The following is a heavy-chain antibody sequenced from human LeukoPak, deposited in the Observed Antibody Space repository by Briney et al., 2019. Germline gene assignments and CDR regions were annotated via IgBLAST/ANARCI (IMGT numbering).Heavy chain of an antibody. CDR1: GYTFTGYY. D-gene: IGHD2-21*01. CDR2: INPNSGGT. Sequence: ASVKVSCKASGYTFTGYYMHWVRQAPGQGLEWMGWINPNSGGTNYAQKFQGRVTMTRDTSISTAYMELSRLRSDDTAVYYCAGFCGGDCYQFDYWGQGTLVTVSS. CDR3: AGFCGGDCYQFDY. J-gene: IGHJ4*02. V-gene: IGHV1-2*02.